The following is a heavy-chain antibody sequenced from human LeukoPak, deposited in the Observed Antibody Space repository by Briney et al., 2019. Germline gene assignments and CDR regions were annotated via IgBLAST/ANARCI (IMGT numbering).Heavy chain of an antibody. V-gene: IGHV1-69*06. D-gene: IGHD3-10*01. Sequence: SVKVSCKASGGTFSNYAITWVRQAPGQGLEWMGGIIPIFDTANYAQKFQGRVTITADKSTSTAYMELSSLRSEDTAVYYCARRVGYYGSLWAFDIWGQGTMVTVSS. CDR2: IIPIFDTA. CDR1: GGTFSNYA. CDR3: ARRVGYYGSLWAFDI. J-gene: IGHJ3*02.